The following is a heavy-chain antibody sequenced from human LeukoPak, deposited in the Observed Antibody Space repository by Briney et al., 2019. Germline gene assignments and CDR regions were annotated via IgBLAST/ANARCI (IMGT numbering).Heavy chain of an antibody. CDR2: ISYDGNNK. Sequence: GRSLRLSCAASGFTFSSYAVHWVRQAPGKGLEWVAVISYDGNNKYSADSVKSRSTISRDNSKNTLYLQMRSLRVEDTAIYYCARHRGRWTYFDYWGQGTLVTVSS. J-gene: IGHJ4*02. D-gene: IGHD3-10*01. V-gene: IGHV3-30*04. CDR3: ARHRGRWTYFDY. CDR1: GFTFSSYA.